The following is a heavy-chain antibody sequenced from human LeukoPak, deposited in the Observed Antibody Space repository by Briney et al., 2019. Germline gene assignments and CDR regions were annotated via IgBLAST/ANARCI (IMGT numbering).Heavy chain of an antibody. CDR3: ARDAAGTGY. J-gene: IGHJ4*02. CDR2: IYETGST. Sequence: SETLSLTCTVSGDSISSYYWSWIRQPPGKGLEWIGYIYETGSTNYNPSLKSRVTISVDTSKNQFSPKLRFLTAADTAVYYCARDAAGTGYWGQGTLVTVSS. CDR1: GDSISSYY. V-gene: IGHV4-59*01. D-gene: IGHD6-13*01.